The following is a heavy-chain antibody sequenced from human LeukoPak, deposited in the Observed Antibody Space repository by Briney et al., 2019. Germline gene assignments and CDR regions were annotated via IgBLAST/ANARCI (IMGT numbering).Heavy chain of an antibody. Sequence: SETLSLTCSVSGGSISSSSYYWGWIRQPPGKGLEWIGTIYYSGTTYYNPSLKSRVTIFVDTSKKQFSLKLSSVTAADTAVYYCATLSGSYPFYFDYWGQGTLVTVSS. CDR3: ATLSGSYPFYFDY. CDR1: GGSISSSSYY. CDR2: IYYSGTT. V-gene: IGHV4-39*01. D-gene: IGHD1-26*01. J-gene: IGHJ4*02.